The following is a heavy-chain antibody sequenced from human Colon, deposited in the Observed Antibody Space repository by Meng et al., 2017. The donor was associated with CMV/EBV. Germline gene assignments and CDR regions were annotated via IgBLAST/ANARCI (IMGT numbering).Heavy chain of an antibody. Sequence: GGSLRLSCAASGFNFRSSAMSWDRQAPGKGLEWVAGISGGGTSTYYADSVKGRFTISRDTPKNTLFLQLNSLRAEDTAVYYCARGVIAVGQRHYFDHWGQGTLVTVSS. CDR3: ARGVIAVGQRHYFDH. J-gene: IGHJ4*02. CDR1: GFNFRSSA. CDR2: ISGGGTST. V-gene: IGHV3-23*01. D-gene: IGHD6-19*01.